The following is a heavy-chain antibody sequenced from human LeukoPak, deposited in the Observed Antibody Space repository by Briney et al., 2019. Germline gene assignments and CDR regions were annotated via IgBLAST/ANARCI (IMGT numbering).Heavy chain of an antibody. V-gene: IGHV4-61*02. CDR3: VASSWYPENWFDP. Sequence: SETLSLTCNVSGGSISSGRHYWSWIRQPAGKGLEWIGRIYMSGSTNYSPSLKSRVAISVDTSKNHFSLKLNSVTAADTAVYYCVASSWYPENWFDPWGQGTLVTVSS. D-gene: IGHD6-13*01. J-gene: IGHJ5*02. CDR2: IYMSGST. CDR1: GGSISSGRHY.